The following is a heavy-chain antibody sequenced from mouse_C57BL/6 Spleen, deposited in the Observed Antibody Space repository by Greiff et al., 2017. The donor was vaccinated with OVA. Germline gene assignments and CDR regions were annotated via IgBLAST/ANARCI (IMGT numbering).Heavy chain of an antibody. D-gene: IGHD1-1*01. CDR1: GFTFSDYG. J-gene: IGHJ2*01. V-gene: IGHV5-17*01. CDR2: ISSGSSTI. CDR3: ARWYYGSTYYFDY. Sequence: EVKLVESGGGLVKPGGSLKLSCAASGFTFSDYGMNWVRQAPEKGLEWVAYISSGSSTIYYADTVKGTFTISRDNAKNTLFLQMTVLSAEDTAMYYCARWYYGSTYYFDYWGQGTTLTVSS.